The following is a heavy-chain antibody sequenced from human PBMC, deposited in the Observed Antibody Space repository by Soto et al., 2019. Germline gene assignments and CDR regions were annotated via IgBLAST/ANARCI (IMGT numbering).Heavy chain of an antibody. D-gene: IGHD6-13*01. CDR1: GFTFSSYA. Sequence: QVQLVESGGGVVQPGRSLRLSCAASGFTFSSYAMHWVCQAPGKGLEWVAVISYDGSNKYYADSVKGRFTISRDNSKNALYLQMNSLRAEDTAVYYCARAGSSWYFDYWGQGTLVTVSS. J-gene: IGHJ4*02. CDR3: ARAGSSWYFDY. V-gene: IGHV3-30-3*01. CDR2: ISYDGSNK.